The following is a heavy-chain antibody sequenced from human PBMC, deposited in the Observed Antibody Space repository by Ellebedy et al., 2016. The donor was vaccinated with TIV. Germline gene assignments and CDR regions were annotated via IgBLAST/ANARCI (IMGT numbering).Heavy chain of an antibody. Sequence: GESLKISXAASGFTFSSYAMSWVRQAPGKGLEWVSAISGSGGSTYYADSVKGRFTISRDNSKNTLYLQLNSLTAEDTAVYYCARELKEDCSGGSCYWFDPWGQGTLVTVSS. CDR1: GFTFSSYA. D-gene: IGHD2-15*01. J-gene: IGHJ5*02. CDR3: ARELKEDCSGGSCYWFDP. V-gene: IGHV3-23*01. CDR2: ISGSGGST.